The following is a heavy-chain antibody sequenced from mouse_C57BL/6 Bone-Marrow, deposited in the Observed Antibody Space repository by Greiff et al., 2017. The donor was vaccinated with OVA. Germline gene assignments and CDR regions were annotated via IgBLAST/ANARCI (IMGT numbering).Heavy chain of an antibody. CDR1: GFSFNTYA. Sequence: DVHLVESGGGLVQPKGSLKLSCAASGFSFNTYAMNWVRQAPGKGLEWVARIRSKSNNYATYYADSVKDRFTISRDDSESMLYLQMNNLKTEDTAMYYCVSAYYSNYERWGTGTTVTVSS. CDR2: IRSKSNNYAT. J-gene: IGHJ1*03. CDR3: VSAYYSNYER. D-gene: IGHD2-5*01. V-gene: IGHV10-1*01.